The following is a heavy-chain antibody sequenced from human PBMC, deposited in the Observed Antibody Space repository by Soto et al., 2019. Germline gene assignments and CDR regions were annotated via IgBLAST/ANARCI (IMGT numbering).Heavy chain of an antibody. J-gene: IGHJ6*02. CDR3: AGSQWLRNDYYYYYGMDV. D-gene: IGHD5-12*01. V-gene: IGHV1-58*01. CDR1: GFTFTSSA. CDR2: IVVGSGNT. Sequence: GASVKVSCKASGFTFTSSAVQRVRQARGQRLEWIGWIVVGSGNTNYAQKFQERVTITRDMSTSTAYMELSSLRSEDTAVYYCAGSQWLRNDYYYYYGMDVWGQGTTVTVSS.